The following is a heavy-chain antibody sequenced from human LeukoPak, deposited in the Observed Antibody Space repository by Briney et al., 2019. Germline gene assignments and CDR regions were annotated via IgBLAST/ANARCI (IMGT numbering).Heavy chain of an antibody. D-gene: IGHD3-10*01. CDR2: IYYSGSP. Sequence: PSETLSFTCAVSGGSINSGGYSWSWIRQPPGKGLEWIAYIYYSGSPYYNPSLKSRVTISVDRSKNQFSLRLSSVTAADTAMYYCARVDGSGTYDVWFDPWGQGTLVTVSS. J-gene: IGHJ5*02. V-gene: IGHV4-30-2*01. CDR1: GGSINSGGYS. CDR3: ARVDGSGTYDVWFDP.